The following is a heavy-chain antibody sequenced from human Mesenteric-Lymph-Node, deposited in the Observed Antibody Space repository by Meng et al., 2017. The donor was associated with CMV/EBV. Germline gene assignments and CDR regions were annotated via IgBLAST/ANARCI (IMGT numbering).Heavy chain of an antibody. V-gene: IGHV3-48*03. CDR3: ARGDWGGYYFDF. CDR2: IGGGVYAI. J-gene: IGHJ4*02. D-gene: IGHD3-16*01. CDR1: GFTLTSYE. Sequence: GGSLRLSCVVSGFTLTSYEMNWVRQAPGKGLEWVAYIGGGVYAIYYADSVQGRFTISRDIASNSLYLQMNSLRAEDTAVYYCARGDWGGYYFDFWGQGALVTVSS.